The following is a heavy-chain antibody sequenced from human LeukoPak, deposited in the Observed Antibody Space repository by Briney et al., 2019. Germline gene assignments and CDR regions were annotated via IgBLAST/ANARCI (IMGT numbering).Heavy chain of an antibody. CDR1: GGTFSSYA. D-gene: IGHD6-19*01. V-gene: IGHV1-8*02. CDR2: MNPNSGNT. CDR3: ARGHGGWGLFDY. J-gene: IGHJ4*02. Sequence: ASVKVSCKASGGTFSSYAISWVRQATGQGREWMGWMNPNSGNTGYAQKFQGRVTMTRNTSTSTAYMELSSLRSEDTAVYYCARGHGGWGLFDYWGQGTLVTVSS.